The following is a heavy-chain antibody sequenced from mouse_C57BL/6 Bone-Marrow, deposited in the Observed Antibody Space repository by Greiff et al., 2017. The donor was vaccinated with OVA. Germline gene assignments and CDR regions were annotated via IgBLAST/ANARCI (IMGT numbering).Heavy chain of an antibody. CDR1: GFTFSSYA. D-gene: IGHD1-1*01. Sequence: EVTLVESGGGLVKPGGSLKLSCAASGFTFSSYAMSWVRQTPEKRLEWVATISDGGSYTYYPDNVKGRFTISRDNAKNNLYLQMSHLKSEDTAMYYCARDSVVATDYWGQGTTLTVSS. V-gene: IGHV5-4*01. CDR3: ARDSVVATDY. J-gene: IGHJ2*01. CDR2: ISDGGSYT.